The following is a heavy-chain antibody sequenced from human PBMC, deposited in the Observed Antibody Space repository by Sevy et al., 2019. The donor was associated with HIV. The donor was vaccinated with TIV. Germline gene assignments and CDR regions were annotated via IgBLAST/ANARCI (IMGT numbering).Heavy chain of an antibody. CDR3: ARAFEYGYWHAFHI. Sequence: SETLSLTCSVSGGSLSSHYWSWIRQPPGKGLEWIGYIYYTESTNYSPSLKSRVTISIDTSKNQVSLKLRSVSAADTAVYYCARAFEYGYWHAFHIWGQGTMVTVSS. J-gene: IGHJ3*02. V-gene: IGHV4-59*11. CDR2: IYYTEST. CDR1: GGSLSSHY. D-gene: IGHD5-12*01.